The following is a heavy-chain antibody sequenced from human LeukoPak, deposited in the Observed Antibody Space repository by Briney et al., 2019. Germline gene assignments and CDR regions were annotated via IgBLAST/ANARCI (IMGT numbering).Heavy chain of an antibody. CDR1: GYSISSGYY. CDR2: IYHSGST. V-gene: IGHV4-38-2*02. J-gene: IGHJ4*02. Sequence: SETLSLTRTVSGYSISSGYYWGWIRQPPGKGLEWIGSIYHSGSTYYNPSLKSRVTISVDTSKNQFSLKLSSVTAADTAVYYCARGVNSGSYYPFFDYWGQGTLVTVSS. CDR3: ARGVNSGSYYPFFDY. D-gene: IGHD1-26*01.